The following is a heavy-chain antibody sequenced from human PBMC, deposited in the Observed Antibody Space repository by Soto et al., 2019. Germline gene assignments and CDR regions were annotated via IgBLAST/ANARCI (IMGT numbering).Heavy chain of an antibody. CDR1: GYTFTGYY. CDR2: INPNSGGT. CDR3: ARRAAADNKCFQH. V-gene: IGHV1-2*02. Sequence: GASVKVSCKASGYTFTGYYMHWVRQAPGQGLEWMGWINPNSGGTNYAQKFQGRVTVTRDTSISTAYMELSRLRSDDTAVYYCARRAAADNKCFQHWGQGTLVTVSS. D-gene: IGHD6-13*01. J-gene: IGHJ1*01.